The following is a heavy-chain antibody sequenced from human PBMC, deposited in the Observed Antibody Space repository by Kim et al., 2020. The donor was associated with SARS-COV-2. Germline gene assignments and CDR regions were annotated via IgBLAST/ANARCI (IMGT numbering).Heavy chain of an antibody. V-gene: IGHV3-49*04. CDR1: GFTFGDYA. CDR2: IRSKAYGGTT. D-gene: IGHD4-4*01. Sequence: GGSLRLSCTASGFTFGDYAMSWVRQAPGKGLEWVGFIRSKAYGGTTEYAASVKGRFTISRDDSKSIAYLQMNSLKTEDTAVYYCTSYTVTTTYYYYYMDVWGKGTTVTVSS. J-gene: IGHJ6*03. CDR3: TSYTVTTTYYYYYMDV.